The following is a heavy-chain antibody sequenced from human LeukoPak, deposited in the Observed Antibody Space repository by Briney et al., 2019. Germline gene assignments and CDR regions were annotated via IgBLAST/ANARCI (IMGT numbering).Heavy chain of an antibody. V-gene: IGHV4-59*08. D-gene: IGHD3-22*01. CDR3: ATAGRASSGHTLFDY. CDR2: IYYTGTP. CDR1: GVSISAYY. J-gene: IGHJ4*02. Sequence: SETLSLTCTISGVSISAYYWTWIRQSPGKGLECIGYIYYTGTPNYNPSLQSRVTISVDTSKNQFSLKLSSVTAADSAVYYCATAGRASSGHTLFDYWGQGTLVTVSS.